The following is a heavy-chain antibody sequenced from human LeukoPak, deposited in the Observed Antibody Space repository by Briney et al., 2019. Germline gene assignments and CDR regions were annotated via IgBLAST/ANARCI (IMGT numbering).Heavy chain of an antibody. CDR1: GFTFSSYA. V-gene: IGHV3-23*01. Sequence: GGSLRLSCAPPGFTFSSYAMGWVRQAPGKGLEWGSRLSGSGGRTHYADSVKGRFTISRDNSKNTLYLQMNSLRAEDTAVYYCAKDPSSSTNVRSADYWGQGTLVTVSS. CDR3: AKDPSSSTNVRSADY. D-gene: IGHD6-13*01. CDR2: LSGSGGRT. J-gene: IGHJ4*02.